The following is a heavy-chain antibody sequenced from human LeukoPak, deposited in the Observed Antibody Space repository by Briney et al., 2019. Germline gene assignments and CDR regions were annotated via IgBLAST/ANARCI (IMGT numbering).Heavy chain of an antibody. CDR3: ARDEMPTFDAFDM. D-gene: IGHD2-2*01. CDR2: INPNTGGA. V-gene: IGHV1-2*02. Sequence: VASVKVSCKASGYTFTSYDINWVRQAPGQGLEWMGWINPNTGGANYAQTFQGRVTMTRDTSITTAYMELSRLRSDDTAVYYCARDEMPTFDAFDMWGQGTMVTVSS. CDR1: GYTFTSYD. J-gene: IGHJ3*02.